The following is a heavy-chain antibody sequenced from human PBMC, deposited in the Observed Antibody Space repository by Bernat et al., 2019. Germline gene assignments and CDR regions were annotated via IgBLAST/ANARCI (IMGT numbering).Heavy chain of an antibody. CDR3: ARASAAACGRYYYYYYMDV. Sequence: QVQLQQSGPGLVKPSQTLSLTCAISGDSVSSNSAAWNWIRQSPSRGLEWLGRTYYRSKWYNDYAVSVKSRITINPDTSKNQFSLQLNSVTPEETAVYYCARASAAACGRYYYYYYMDVWGKGTTVTVSS. CDR2: TYYRSKWYN. D-gene: IGHD6-13*01. V-gene: IGHV6-1*01. J-gene: IGHJ6*03. CDR1: GDSVSSNSAA.